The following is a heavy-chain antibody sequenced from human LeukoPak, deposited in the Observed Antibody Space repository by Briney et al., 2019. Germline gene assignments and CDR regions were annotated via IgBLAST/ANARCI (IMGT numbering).Heavy chain of an antibody. CDR1: GVSIYSSTYY. CDR3: ARQLAAGNDGFDV. V-gene: IGHV4-39*01. D-gene: IGHD2-15*01. J-gene: IGHJ3*01. CDR2: IYYNEDT. Sequence: SETLSLTCSVSGVSIYSSTYYWAWIRQPPGKGLEFIGSIYYNEDTFHNPSLKSRLTISVDTSANLFSLRLTSVTAADTATYYCARQLAAGNDGFDVWGPGAVVTVSS.